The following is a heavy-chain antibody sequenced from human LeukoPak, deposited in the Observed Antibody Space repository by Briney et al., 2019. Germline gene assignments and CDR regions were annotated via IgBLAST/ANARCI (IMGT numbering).Heavy chain of an antibody. D-gene: IGHD1-26*01. J-gene: IGHJ4*02. V-gene: IGHV3-23*01. CDR1: GFTFSSHS. CDR2: ISSSGGNT. Sequence: GWSLTLSCAASGFTFSSHSMRWLRQAPANALEWASAISSSGGNTYYAASVKGRFTISRDNSKTPLYLQINSLRAEDTAVYYCAKGGSDYDDHGYSFDYWGQGALVTVSS. CDR3: AKGGSDYDDHGYSFDY.